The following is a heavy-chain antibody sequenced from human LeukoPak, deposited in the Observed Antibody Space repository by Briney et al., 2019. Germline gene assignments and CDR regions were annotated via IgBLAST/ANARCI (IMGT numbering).Heavy chain of an antibody. V-gene: IGHV4-61*02. CDR2: IYPSGST. J-gene: IGHJ3*02. CDR3: ARDFAVNGDVFDI. Sequence: PSETLPLTCTVSGVCISSGTYYWSWNRQPAGDGLEWIGRIYPSGSTNYNPSLKSRVTISVDTSKNHFSLKLNSVTAADTAVYYCARDFAVNGDVFDIWGQGTMVTVSS. D-gene: IGHD2-8*01. CDR1: GVCISSGTYY.